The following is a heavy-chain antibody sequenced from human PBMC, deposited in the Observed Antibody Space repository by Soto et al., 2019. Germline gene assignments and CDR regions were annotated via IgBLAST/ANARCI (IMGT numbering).Heavy chain of an antibody. Sequence: PGESLKISCKGSGYSFTSYWISWVRQIPGKGLEWMGIIYPGDSDTRYSPSFQGQVTISADKSISTAYLQWSSLKASDTAMYYCARSKGYCSSTSCPRGYWFDPWGQGTLVTVSS. CDR3: ARSKGYCSSTSCPRGYWFDP. V-gene: IGHV5-51*01. CDR2: IYPGDSDT. CDR1: GYSFTSYW. J-gene: IGHJ5*02. D-gene: IGHD2-2*01.